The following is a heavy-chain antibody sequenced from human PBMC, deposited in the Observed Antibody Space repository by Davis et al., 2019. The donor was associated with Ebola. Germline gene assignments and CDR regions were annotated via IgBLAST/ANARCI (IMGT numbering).Heavy chain of an antibody. CDR2: ISVRSIT. CDR1: GFIFSSYA. D-gene: IGHD4-17*01. Sequence: GESLKISCAAPGFIFSSYAMSWVRQAPGKGLEWVSSISVRSITYHADSVTGRFTISRDNSKNTLYLQMNSLRAEDTAVYYCAKVHPPTTVTTGWFDPWGQGTLVTVSS. V-gene: IGHV3-23*01. CDR3: AKVHPPTTVTTGWFDP. J-gene: IGHJ5*02.